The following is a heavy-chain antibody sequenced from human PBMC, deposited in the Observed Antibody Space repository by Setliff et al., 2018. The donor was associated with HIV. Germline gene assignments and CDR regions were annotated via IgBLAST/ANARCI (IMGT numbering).Heavy chain of an antibody. CDR2: ISIGSGGAI. J-gene: IGHJ6*02. V-gene: IGHV3-23*01. CDR3: ARDYLYYNLYNGSPVYGMDV. CDR1: GFTFSNYA. D-gene: IGHD3-3*01. Sequence: LRLSCAASGFTFSNYAMSWVRQAPGEGLEWVSAISIGSGGAIDYADSVQGRFTISRDNSKNSLYLQMNSLRVEDTAVYYCARDYLYYNLYNGSPVYGMDVWGQGTTVTVSS.